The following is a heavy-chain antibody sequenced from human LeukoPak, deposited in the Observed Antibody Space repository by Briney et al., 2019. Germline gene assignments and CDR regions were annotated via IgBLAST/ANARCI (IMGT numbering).Heavy chain of an antibody. CDR1: GFRFDDYA. Sequence: GGALRLACAASGFRFDDYAVNWVRRGPGKGLKWVSSISRSSSYRYDSDAVKGRFTISRDNARNSLSLQINSLRAAASAVYYCARDQLISGWDNGLYHSCGQGTLVTAPS. D-gene: IGHD6-19*01. J-gene: IGHJ1*01. CDR2: ISRSSSYR. CDR3: ARDQLISGWDNGLYHS. V-gene: IGHV3-21*01.